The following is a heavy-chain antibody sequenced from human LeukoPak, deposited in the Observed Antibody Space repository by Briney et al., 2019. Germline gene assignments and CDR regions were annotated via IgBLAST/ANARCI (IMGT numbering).Heavy chain of an antibody. CDR3: ARDYYDSSGYYYFPGY. J-gene: IGHJ4*02. CDR1: GFTFSSYG. D-gene: IGHD3-22*01. V-gene: IGHV3-33*01. Sequence: PGGSLRLSCAASGFTFSSYGMHWVRQAPGKGLEWVAVIWYDGSNKYYAGSVKGRFTISRDNSKNTLYLQMNSLRAEDTAVYSCARDYYDSSGYYYFPGYWGQGTLVTVSS. CDR2: IWYDGSNK.